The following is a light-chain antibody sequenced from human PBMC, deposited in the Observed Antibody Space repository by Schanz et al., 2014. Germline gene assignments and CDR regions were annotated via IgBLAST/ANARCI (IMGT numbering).Light chain of an antibody. Sequence: EVVLTQSPGTLSLSPGERATLSCRASQTVSSSYLAWYQQRPGQAPRLLIYAASSRAPGITDRFTGSGSGTDFTLTINTLEPEDFAVFYCQLFRGSSYTFGHGTTLEIK. J-gene: IGKJ2*01. CDR1: QTVSSSY. CDR3: QLFRGSSYT. CDR2: AAS. V-gene: IGKV3-20*01.